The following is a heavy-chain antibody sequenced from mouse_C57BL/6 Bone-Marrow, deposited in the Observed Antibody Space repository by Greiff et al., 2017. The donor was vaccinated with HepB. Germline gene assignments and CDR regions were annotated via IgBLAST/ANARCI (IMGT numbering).Heavy chain of an antibody. Sequence: EVKLQESGPGLVKPSQSLSLTCSVTGYSITSGYYWNWIRQFPGNKLEWMGYISYDGSNNYNPSLKNRISITRDTSKNQFFLKLNSVTTEDTATYYCARGDYYGSSCPRYFDVWGTGTTVTVSS. CDR3: ARGDYYGSSCPRYFDV. J-gene: IGHJ1*03. D-gene: IGHD1-1*01. CDR1: GYSITSGYY. V-gene: IGHV3-6*01. CDR2: ISYDGSN.